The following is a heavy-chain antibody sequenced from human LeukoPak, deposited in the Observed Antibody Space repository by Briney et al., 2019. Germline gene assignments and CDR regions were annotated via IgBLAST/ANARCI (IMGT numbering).Heavy chain of an antibody. V-gene: IGHV3-30-3*01. CDR1: GFTFSSYA. CDR2: ISYDGSNK. Sequence: GGSLRLSCAASGFTFSSYAMHWVRQAPGKGLEWVAVISYDGSNKYYADSVKGRFTISRDNSKNTLYLQMNSLRAEDTAVYYCARTNVTIFGVVDPRYGMDVWGQGTTVTVSS. D-gene: IGHD3-3*01. J-gene: IGHJ6*02. CDR3: ARTNVTIFGVVDPRYGMDV.